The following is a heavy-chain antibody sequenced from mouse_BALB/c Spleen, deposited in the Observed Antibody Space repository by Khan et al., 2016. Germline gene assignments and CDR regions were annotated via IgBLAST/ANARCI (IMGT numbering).Heavy chain of an antibody. Sequence: EVKLLESGGGLVQPGGSLKLSCAASGFDFSRYWMSWVRQAPGKGLEWIGEINPDSSTINYTPSLKDKFIISRDNAKNTMYLQMSKVRSYDTALYYCARQEDYAMDYWSQGTSVTVSS. CDR2: INPDSSTI. CDR1: GFDFSRYW. CDR3: ARQEDYAMDY. J-gene: IGHJ4*01. V-gene: IGHV4-1*02.